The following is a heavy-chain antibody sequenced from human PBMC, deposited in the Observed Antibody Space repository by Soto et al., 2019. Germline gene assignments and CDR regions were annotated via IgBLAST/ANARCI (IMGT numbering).Heavy chain of an antibody. J-gene: IGHJ4*02. Sequence: GGSLRLSCAASGFTVSNNYMTWVRQAPGGGLDWISIILSAGSTYYADSVRGRFTISRDNSKNTLYLQMNSLRAEDSAIYYCARGAGGNSWRSPTFDSWGQGTLVTVSS. CDR1: GFTVSNNY. V-gene: IGHV3-66*01. CDR2: ILSAGST. D-gene: IGHD5-18*01. CDR3: ARGAGGNSWRSPTFDS.